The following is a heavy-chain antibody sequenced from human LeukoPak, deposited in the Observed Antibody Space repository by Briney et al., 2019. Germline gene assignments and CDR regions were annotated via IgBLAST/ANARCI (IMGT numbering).Heavy chain of an antibody. J-gene: IGHJ4*02. D-gene: IGHD6-19*01. CDR3: ARTDISGWSRPLDC. V-gene: IGHV3-30-3*01. Sequence: PGVALRLSCAASGFTFSRYALHWVRQAPGKGLEWVAVISSDGSNKYYAGSVEGRFTISRDNYNNTLLLQMNSLRAEDTAVYYCARTDISGWSRPLDCWGQGTLVTVSS. CDR1: GFTFSRYA. CDR2: ISSDGSNK.